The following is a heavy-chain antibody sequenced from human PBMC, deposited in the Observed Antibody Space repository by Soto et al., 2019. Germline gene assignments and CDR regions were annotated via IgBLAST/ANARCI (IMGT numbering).Heavy chain of an antibody. D-gene: IGHD3-10*01. CDR2: LHSGGDT. Sequence: EVQLVESGGGLVQPGGSLRLSCAASGIPVSSNYMTWVRQAPGKGLEWVSVLHSGGDTYYANSVKGRFTISRHDSTNTLFLHMNSLTPEETAVYYFARDGPYYYASRMDVWGQGTTVTVSS. V-gene: IGHV3-53*04. J-gene: IGHJ6*02. CDR1: GIPVSSNY. CDR3: ARDGPYYYASRMDV.